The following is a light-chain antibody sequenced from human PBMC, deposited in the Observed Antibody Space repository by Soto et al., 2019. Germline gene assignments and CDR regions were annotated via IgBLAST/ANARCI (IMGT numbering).Light chain of an antibody. J-gene: IGKJ2*01. Sequence: DIQLTQSPSFLSASVGDRVTITCRASQGISSYLAWYQQKPGKAPKLLIYAASTLQSGVPSRFSGSGSGTEFTLTISSLQPEDFATYYCQQLNSYRGVMYTCGQGTKLEIK. V-gene: IGKV1-9*01. CDR2: AAS. CDR1: QGISSY. CDR3: QQLNSYRGVMYT.